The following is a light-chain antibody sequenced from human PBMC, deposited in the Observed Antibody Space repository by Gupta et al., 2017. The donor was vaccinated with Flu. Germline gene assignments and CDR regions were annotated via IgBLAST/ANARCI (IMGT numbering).Light chain of an antibody. V-gene: IGKV3-20*01. CDR1: QSISSDY. CDR3: QHSGTSLYT. J-gene: IGKJ2*01. Sequence: GTLSLSPGERATLSCRSSQSISSDYLAWYQQKPGQAPRLLIYSASTRATGIPDRFSGSGSGTDFTLTISGLEPEDFAVYFCQHSGTSLYTFGQGTKLEIK. CDR2: SAS.